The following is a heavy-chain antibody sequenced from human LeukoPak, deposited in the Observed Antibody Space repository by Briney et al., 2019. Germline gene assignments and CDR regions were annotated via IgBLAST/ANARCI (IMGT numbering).Heavy chain of an antibody. CDR1: GDSISGSSCY. CDR2: IYYGGST. D-gene: IGHD5-24*01. Sequence: SETLSLTCTVSGDSISGSSCYWGWIRQPPGKGLEWIGNIYYGGSTYSNPSLKSRVSISVDTSNNQFSLKVSSVTAADTAVYYCASADGYKIDYWGQGTLVTVSS. J-gene: IGHJ4*02. CDR3: ASADGYKIDY. V-gene: IGHV4-39*01.